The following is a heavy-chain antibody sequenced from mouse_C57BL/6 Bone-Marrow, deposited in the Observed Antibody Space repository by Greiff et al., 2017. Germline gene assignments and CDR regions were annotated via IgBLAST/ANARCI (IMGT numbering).Heavy chain of an antibody. Sequence: EVQRVESGPGLVKPSQSLSLTCSVTGYSITSGYYWNWIRQFPGNKLEWMGYISYDGSNNYNPSLKNRISITRDTSKNQFVLKLNSVTTEDTATCYCARKLDRGVWFAYWGQGTLVTVSA. CDR3: ARKLDRGVWFAY. J-gene: IGHJ3*01. CDR1: GYSITSGYY. V-gene: IGHV3-6*01. CDR2: ISYDGSN. D-gene: IGHD3-1*01.